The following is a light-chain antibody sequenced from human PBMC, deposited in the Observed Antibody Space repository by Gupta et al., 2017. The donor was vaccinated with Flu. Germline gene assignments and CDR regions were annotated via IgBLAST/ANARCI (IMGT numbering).Light chain of an antibody. CDR2: GAS. Sequence: MAPSPPTLHVPPGERATLSCSASQSVSSNLAWYQHRPGQAPRLLMSGASVRAAGIPARFSGSGSGTEFTLTIDSLQSEDFAIYYCQQYNKWPPFTFGPGTKVDFK. V-gene: IGKV3-15*01. CDR3: QQYNKWPPFT. J-gene: IGKJ3*01. CDR1: QSVSSN.